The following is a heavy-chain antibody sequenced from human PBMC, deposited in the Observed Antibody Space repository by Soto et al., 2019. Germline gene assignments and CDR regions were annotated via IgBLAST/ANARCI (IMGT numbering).Heavy chain of an antibody. CDR2: INSDGSST. Sequence: PGGSLRLSCAASGFTFSSYWMHRVRQAPGKGLVWVSRINSDGSSTSYADSVKGRFTISRDNAKNTLYLQMNSLRAEDTAVYYCASRGVRSIPTIDYWGQGTLVTVSS. CDR3: ASRGVRSIPTIDY. CDR1: GFTFSSYW. J-gene: IGHJ4*02. V-gene: IGHV3-74*01. D-gene: IGHD2-2*01.